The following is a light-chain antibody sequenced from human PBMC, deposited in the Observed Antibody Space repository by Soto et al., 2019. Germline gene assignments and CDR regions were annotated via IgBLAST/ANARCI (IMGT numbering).Light chain of an antibody. J-gene: IGKJ5*01. CDR3: QHGGT. Sequence: EIVLTQSPATLSLSPGERATVSCRASQSVSNYLGWYQQKPGQALRILIFDASTRATGIQARFSGSGSGTDFTLTISSLVPEDFAVYYCQHGGTFGQGTRLEIK. CDR1: QSVSNY. V-gene: IGKV3-11*01. CDR2: DAS.